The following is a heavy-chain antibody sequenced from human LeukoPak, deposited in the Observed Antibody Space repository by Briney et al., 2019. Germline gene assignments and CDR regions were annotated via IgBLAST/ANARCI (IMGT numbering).Heavy chain of an antibody. V-gene: IGHV3-9*01. J-gene: IGHJ4*02. CDR3: ARGLIN. D-gene: IGHD3-16*01. CDR2: ISWNSGSI. CDR1: GFTFDDYA. Sequence: GGSLRLSCAASGFTFDDYAMHWVRQAPGKGLEWVSGISWNSGSIGYADSVKGRFTISRDNAKNSLYLQMNSLRAEDTALYYCARGLINWGQGTLVTVSS.